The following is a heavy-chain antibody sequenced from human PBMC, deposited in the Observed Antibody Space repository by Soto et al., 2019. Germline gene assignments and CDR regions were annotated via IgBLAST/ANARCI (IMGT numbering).Heavy chain of an antibody. CDR2: ISAYNGNT. CDR3: ERDRSSSTTCFFDP. J-gene: IGHJ5*02. Sequence: ASVKVSCKASGYTFTSYGISWVRQAPGQGLEWMGWISAYNGNTNYAQKLQGRVTMTKDTSTSTAYMELRRLRSDATAVYYCERDRSSSTTCFFDPLGQGTLVTVSS. D-gene: IGHD2-2*01. V-gene: IGHV1-18*01. CDR1: GYTFTSYG.